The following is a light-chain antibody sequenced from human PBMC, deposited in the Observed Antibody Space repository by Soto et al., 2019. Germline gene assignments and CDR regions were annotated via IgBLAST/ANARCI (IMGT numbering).Light chain of an antibody. CDR2: DVS. V-gene: IGLV2-11*01. CDR3: CSYAGSYTYV. Sequence: QSALTHPRSVSGSPGQSVTISCTGTSSDVGGYNYVSWYQQHPGKAPKLMIYDVSKQPSGVPDRFSGSKSGNTASLTISGLQAEDEADYYCCSYAGSYTYVFGTGTKVTVL. J-gene: IGLJ1*01. CDR1: SSDVGGYNY.